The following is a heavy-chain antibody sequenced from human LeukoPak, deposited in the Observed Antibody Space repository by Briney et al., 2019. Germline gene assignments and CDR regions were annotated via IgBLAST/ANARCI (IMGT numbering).Heavy chain of an antibody. V-gene: IGHV3-23*01. CDR1: GFTFSSYA. D-gene: IGHD2-2*01. Sequence: QPGGSLRLSCAASGFTFSSYAMSWVRQAPGKGLEWVSAISGSGGSTYYADSVKGRFTISRDNSKNTLNLQMNSLRAEDTAVYYCAKGAGYCSSTSCPPEAAFDYWGQGTLVTVSS. J-gene: IGHJ4*02. CDR3: AKGAGYCSSTSCPPEAAFDY. CDR2: ISGSGGST.